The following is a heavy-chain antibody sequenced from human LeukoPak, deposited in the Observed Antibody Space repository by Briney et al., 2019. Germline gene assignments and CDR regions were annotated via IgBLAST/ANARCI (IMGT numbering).Heavy chain of an antibody. CDR2: INVEGTTT. Sequence: GGSLRLSCAGSGFTFTRFWMHWVRQAPGKGLVWVSRINVEGTTTTYADSVEGRFTISRDDNTLYLQMNHLRVDDTAVYYCTRGGEEPFDYWGQGTLVTVSS. J-gene: IGHJ4*02. V-gene: IGHV3-74*01. CDR1: GFTFTRFW. CDR3: TRGGEEPFDY. D-gene: IGHD3-10*01.